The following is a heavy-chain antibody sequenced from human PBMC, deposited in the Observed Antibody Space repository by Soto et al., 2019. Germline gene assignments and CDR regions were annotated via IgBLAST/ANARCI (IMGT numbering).Heavy chain of an antibody. CDR2: IYYSGST. Sequence: SETLSLTCSVSGGSISSSSYFWGWIRQPPGKGLEWIGCIYYSGSTYYNPSLKSRVTVSVDTSKNQFSLKLSSVTAADTAVYYCARNTSDFWFDPWGQGTLVTVS. CDR3: ARNTSDFWFDP. V-gene: IGHV4-39*01. D-gene: IGHD6-19*01. J-gene: IGHJ5*02. CDR1: GGSISSSSYF.